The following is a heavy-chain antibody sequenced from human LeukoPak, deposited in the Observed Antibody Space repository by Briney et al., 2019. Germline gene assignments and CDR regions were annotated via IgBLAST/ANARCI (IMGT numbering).Heavy chain of an antibody. D-gene: IGHD3-3*01. V-gene: IGHV1-2*02. CDR1: GYTFTGYY. Sequence: ASVKVSCKASGYTFTGYYMHWVRQAPGQGLEWMGWINPNSGGTNYAQKFQGRVTMTRDTSISTAYMELSSLRSEDTAVYYCARGPPYDFWSGYSDYYYYGMDVWGQGTTVTVSS. CDR3: ARGPPYDFWSGYSDYYYYGMDV. J-gene: IGHJ6*02. CDR2: INPNSGGT.